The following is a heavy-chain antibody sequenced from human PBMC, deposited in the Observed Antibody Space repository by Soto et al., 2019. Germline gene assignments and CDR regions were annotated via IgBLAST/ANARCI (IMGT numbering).Heavy chain of an antibody. CDR1: GFTFRNYW. CDR2: IKQDGSEK. V-gene: IGHV3-7*03. J-gene: IGHJ4*02. CDR3: ARVETAVILLYIDY. Sequence: AGGSLRLSCTVSGFTFRNYWMSWVRQAPGKGLEWVASIKQDGSEKYYVDSVKGRFAISRDNAKNSLYLQMNSLRAEDTAVYYCARVETAVILLYIDYWDPGILGTVSS. D-gene: IGHD5-18*01.